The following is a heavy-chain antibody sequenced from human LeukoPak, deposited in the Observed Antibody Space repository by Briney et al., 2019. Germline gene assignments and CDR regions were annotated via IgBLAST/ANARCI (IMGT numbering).Heavy chain of an antibody. CDR3: ARDVVGIDY. J-gene: IGHJ4*02. CDR2: ISSSSSTI. D-gene: IGHD2-15*01. V-gene: IGHV3-48*01. CDR1: GFTFSSYS. Sequence: PGGSLRLSCAASGFTFSSYSTNWVRQAPGKGLEWVSYISSSSSTIYYADSVKGRFTISRDNAKNSLYLQMNSLRAEDTVVYYCARDVVGIDYWGQGTLVTVSS.